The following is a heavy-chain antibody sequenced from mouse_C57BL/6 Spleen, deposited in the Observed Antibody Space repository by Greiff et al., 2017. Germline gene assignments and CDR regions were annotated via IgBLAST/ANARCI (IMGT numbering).Heavy chain of an antibody. CDR2: IHPSDSDT. D-gene: IGHD1-1*01. J-gene: IGHJ3*01. V-gene: IGHV1-74*01. CDR1: GYTFTSYW. Sequence: QVQLKQPGAELVKPGASVKVSCKASGYTFTSYWMHWVKQRPGQGLEWIGRIHPSDSDTNYNQKFKGKATLTVDKSSSTAYMQLSSLTSEDSAVYYCAIERGSSYVWFAYWGQGTLVTVSA. CDR3: AIERGSSYVWFAY.